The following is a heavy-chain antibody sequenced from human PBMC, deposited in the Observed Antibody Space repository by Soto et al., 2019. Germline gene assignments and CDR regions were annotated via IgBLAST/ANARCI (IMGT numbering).Heavy chain of an antibody. CDR1: GFTFSGSA. D-gene: IGHD2-2*01. Sequence: GGSLRLSCAASGFTFSGSAMHWVRQAFGKGLEWVGRIRSKANSYATAYAASVKGRFTISRDDSKNTAYLQMNSLKTEDTAVYYCTSYAPDYYYYYMDVWGKGTTVTVAS. V-gene: IGHV3-73*01. J-gene: IGHJ6*03. CDR3: TSYAPDYYYYYMDV. CDR2: IRSKANSYAT.